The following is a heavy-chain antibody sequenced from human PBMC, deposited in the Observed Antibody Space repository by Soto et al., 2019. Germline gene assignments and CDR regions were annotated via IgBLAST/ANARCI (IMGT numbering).Heavy chain of an antibody. CDR2: INPNSGGT. Sequence: QVQLVQSGAEVKKPGASVKVCCKASGYTFTGYYMHWVRQAPGQGLEWMGWINPNSGGTNYAQKFQGRVTMTRDTSISTAYMELSRLRSDDTAVYYCAREGCSSTSCYTGSYYYYGMDVWGQGTTVTVSS. V-gene: IGHV1-2*02. CDR3: AREGCSSTSCYTGSYYYYGMDV. CDR1: GYTFTGYY. D-gene: IGHD2-2*02. J-gene: IGHJ6*02.